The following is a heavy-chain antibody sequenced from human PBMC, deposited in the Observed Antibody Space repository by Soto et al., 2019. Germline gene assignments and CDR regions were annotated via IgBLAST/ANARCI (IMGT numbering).Heavy chain of an antibody. CDR1: GDDFSNFG. CDR3: ARSVGVTTLSYLDY. CDR2: ITPIFETS. J-gene: IGHJ4*02. D-gene: IGHD1-26*01. V-gene: IGHV1-69*01. Sequence: QVHLVQSGAEVKKPGSSVRVSCNPSGDDFSNFGFSWVRQAPGQGLEWLGGITPIFETSNYAPTFRGRLTLTADESTSTAYMELSSLTSEDTAVYFCARSVGVTTLSYLDYWGQGTQVTVSS.